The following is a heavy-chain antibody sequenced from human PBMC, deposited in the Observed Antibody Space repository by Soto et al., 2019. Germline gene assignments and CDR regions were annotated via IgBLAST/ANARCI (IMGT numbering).Heavy chain of an antibody. J-gene: IGHJ5*02. D-gene: IGHD5-12*01. Sequence: SETLSLTCTVSGGSISSGDYYWSWVRQPPGKGLEWIGYIYYSGSTYYNPSLKSRVTISVDTSKNQFSLKLSSVTAADTAVYYCALRKWLRNWFDPWGQGTLVTVS. CDR1: GGSISSGDYY. V-gene: IGHV4-30-4*01. CDR2: IYYSGST. CDR3: ALRKWLRNWFDP.